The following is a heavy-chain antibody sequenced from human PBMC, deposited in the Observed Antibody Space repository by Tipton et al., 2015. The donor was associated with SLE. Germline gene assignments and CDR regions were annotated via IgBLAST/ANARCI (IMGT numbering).Heavy chain of an antibody. J-gene: IGHJ6*04. CDR1: GGSFSGNH. CDR3: ARWVASPEGV. CDR2: INHSGNT. D-gene: IGHD1-26*01. V-gene: IGHV4-34*01. Sequence: LRLSCAVYGGSFSGNHWSWIRQPPGKGLEWIGEINHSGNTNYNPSLKSRVTISVDTSKNQFSLKLSSVTSADTAVYYCARWVASPEGVWGKWTTVTASS.